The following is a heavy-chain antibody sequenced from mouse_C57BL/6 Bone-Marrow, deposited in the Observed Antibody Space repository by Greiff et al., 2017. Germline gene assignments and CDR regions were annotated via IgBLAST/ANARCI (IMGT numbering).Heavy chain of an antibody. J-gene: IGHJ1*03. V-gene: IGHV1-39*01. D-gene: IGHD1-1*01. CDR2: INPNYGTT. CDR1: GYSFTDYN. Sequence: EVQLQQSGPELVKPGASVKISCKASGYSFTDYNMNWVKQSNGKSLEWIGVINPNYGTTSYNQKFKGKATLTVDQSASTAYMQLNSLTSEDSAVYYCARPYYGSSYWYFDVWGTGTTVTVSS. CDR3: ARPYYGSSYWYFDV.